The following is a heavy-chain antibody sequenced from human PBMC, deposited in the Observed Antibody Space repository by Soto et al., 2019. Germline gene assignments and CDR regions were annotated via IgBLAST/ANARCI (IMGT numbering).Heavy chain of an antibody. CDR1: GGPFRGYH. CDR2: INYSGIT. V-gene: IGHV4-34*01. CDR3: ARSRGTGLHSSW. Sequence: SETLSLTCAVYGGPFRGYHWTWIRQPPGKGLEWIGEINYSGITYYSPSLKSRVTISIDTSRSQFSLMLNSLTAADTAVYYCARSRGTGLHSSWWSQGTMVTVS. D-gene: IGHD1-1*01. J-gene: IGHJ4*02.